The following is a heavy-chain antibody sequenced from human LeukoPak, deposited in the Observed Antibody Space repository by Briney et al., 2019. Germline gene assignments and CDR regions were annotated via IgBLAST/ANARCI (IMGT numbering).Heavy chain of an antibody. D-gene: IGHD6-13*01. CDR3: AKKRASGWYPHYFDY. V-gene: IGHV3-23*01. CDR1: GFTFSTYA. Sequence: GGSLRLSCAASGFTFSTYAMSWVRQAPGEGLEWVSAISGSGGSTYYADSVRGRFTISRDNSKNTLDLQMNSLRAEDTAVYYCAKKRASGWYPHYFDYWGQGTLVTVSS. J-gene: IGHJ4*02. CDR2: ISGSGGST.